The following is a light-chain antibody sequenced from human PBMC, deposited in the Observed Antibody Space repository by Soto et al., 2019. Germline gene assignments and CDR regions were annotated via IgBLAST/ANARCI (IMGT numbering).Light chain of an antibody. J-gene: IGKJ5*01. V-gene: IGKV3-11*01. CDR3: PRGIT. Sequence: EIVLTQSPATLSLSPGERATLSCRASQSVSSYLAWYQQKPGQAPRLLIYDASNRATGIPARFSGSGSGTNFTLTISSLEPKDFAFYYRPRGITLGQGTRREIK. CDR1: QSVSSY. CDR2: DAS.